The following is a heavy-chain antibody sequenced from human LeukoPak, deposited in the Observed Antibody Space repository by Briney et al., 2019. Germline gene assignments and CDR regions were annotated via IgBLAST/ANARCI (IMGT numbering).Heavy chain of an antibody. V-gene: IGHV3-48*03. Sequence: TGGSLRLSCAASGFTFSSYEMNWVRQAPGKGLEWVSCITSSGSTIYYADSVKGRFTISRDNAKNSLYLQMNSLRAEDTAVHYCARGSGYLIDYWGQGTLSPSPQ. CDR1: GFTFSSYE. D-gene: IGHD5-18*01. J-gene: IGHJ4*02. CDR3: ARGSGYLIDY. CDR2: ITSSGSTI.